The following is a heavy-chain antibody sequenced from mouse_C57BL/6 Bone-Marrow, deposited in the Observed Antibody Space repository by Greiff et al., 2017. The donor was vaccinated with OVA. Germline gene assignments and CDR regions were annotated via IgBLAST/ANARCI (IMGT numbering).Heavy chain of an antibody. J-gene: IGHJ3*01. CDR2: IYSGNGYT. CDR3: ARSNSSWFAY. Sequence: VQLKEPGAELVRPGSSVKLSCKTSGYTFTSYGIHWVKQRPGQGLEWIGYIYSGNGYTEYNEKFKGKATLTSDTSSSTAYMQLSSLTSEDSAIYFCARSNSSWFAYWGQGTLVTVSA. CDR1: GYTFTSYG. V-gene: IGHV1-58*01.